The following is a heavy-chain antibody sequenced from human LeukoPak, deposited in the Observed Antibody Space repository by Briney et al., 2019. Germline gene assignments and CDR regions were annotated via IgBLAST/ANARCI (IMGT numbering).Heavy chain of an antibody. D-gene: IGHD3-10*01. CDR1: GFTSSGYE. Sequence: PGGSLRLSCAASGFTSSGYEMNWVRQAPGKGLEWVSYIISSGTTIYYADSVKGRFTISRDNAKNSLYLQMNSLRAEDPAFYYCARGTIFRGVDLDYWGQGTLVTVS. V-gene: IGHV3-48*03. CDR2: IISSGTTI. J-gene: IGHJ4*02. CDR3: ARGTIFRGVDLDY.